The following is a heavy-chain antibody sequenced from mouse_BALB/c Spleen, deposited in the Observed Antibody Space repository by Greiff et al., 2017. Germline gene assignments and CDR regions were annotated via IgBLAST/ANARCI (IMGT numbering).Heavy chain of an antibody. CDR3: ARRGDYDWFAY. CDR2: IYPYNGGT. CDR1: GYTFTDYN. V-gene: IGHV1S29*02. Sequence: EVQLQQSGPELVKPGASVKISCKASGYTFTDYNMHWVKQSHGKSLEWIGYIYPYNGGTGYNQKFKSKATLTVDNSSSTAYMELRSLTSEDSAVYYCARRGDYDWFAYWGQGTLVTVSA. J-gene: IGHJ3*01. D-gene: IGHD2-4*01.